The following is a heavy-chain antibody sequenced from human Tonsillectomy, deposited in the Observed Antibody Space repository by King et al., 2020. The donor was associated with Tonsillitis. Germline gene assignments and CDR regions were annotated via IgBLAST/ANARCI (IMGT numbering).Heavy chain of an antibody. CDR2: ISSSSSYT. V-gene: IGHV3-11*06. CDR3: AGGHDGSGSPPWGNDY. D-gene: IGHD3-10*01. Sequence: VQLVESGGGLFKPGGSLRLSCAASGFTFSDYYMSWIRKAPGKGLEWVSYISSSSSYTNYADSVKGRFTISRNNAKNSLYLQMNSLRAEDTAVYYCAGGHDGSGSPPWGNDYWGQGTLVTVSS. CDR1: GFTFSDYY. J-gene: IGHJ4*02.